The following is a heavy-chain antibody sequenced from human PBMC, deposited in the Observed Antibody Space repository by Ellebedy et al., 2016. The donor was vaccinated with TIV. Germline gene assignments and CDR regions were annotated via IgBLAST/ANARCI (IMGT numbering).Heavy chain of an antibody. J-gene: IGHJ6*03. CDR1: GGSISGFS. CDR2: SYASGST. CDR3: ARVEPGYYYYYMDV. V-gene: IGHV4-4*07. Sequence: SETLSLXXTVSGGSISGFSWSWIRQPAGKGLEWIGRSYASGSTHYNPSLKSRVTMSLDTSKNQFSLRLSSVTAADTAVYYCARVEPGYYYYYMDVWGKGTTVTVSS. D-gene: IGHD2-8*02.